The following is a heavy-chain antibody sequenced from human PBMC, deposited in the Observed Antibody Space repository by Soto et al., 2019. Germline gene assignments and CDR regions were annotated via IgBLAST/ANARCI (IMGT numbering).Heavy chain of an antibody. CDR3: ARGYSSSWYPDY. V-gene: IGHV1-3*01. D-gene: IGHD6-13*01. CDR2: INAGKGNT. J-gene: IGHJ4*02. CDR1: GYTFTSCA. Sequence: GASVKVSCKTSGYTFTSCAMHWVRQAPGQRLEWMGWINAGKGNTKYSQKFQGRVTITRDTSASTAYMELSSLRSEDTAVYYCARGYSSSWYPDYWGQGTLVTVSS.